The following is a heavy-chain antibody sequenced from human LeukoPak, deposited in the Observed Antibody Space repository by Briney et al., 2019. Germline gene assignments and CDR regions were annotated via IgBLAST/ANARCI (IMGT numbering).Heavy chain of an antibody. Sequence: GASVTVSCTASGYTFTGYYMHWVRQAPGQGLEWMGWINPNSGGTNYAQKFQGRVTMTRDTSISTAYMELSRLRSDDTAVYYCARVGEKVGGSSWYDYWGQGTLVTVSS. CDR3: ARVGEKVGGSSWYDY. CDR2: INPNSGGT. D-gene: IGHD6-13*01. V-gene: IGHV1-2*02. CDR1: GYTFTGYY. J-gene: IGHJ4*02.